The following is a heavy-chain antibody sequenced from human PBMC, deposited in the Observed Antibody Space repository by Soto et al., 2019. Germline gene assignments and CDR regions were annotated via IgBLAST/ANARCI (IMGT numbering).Heavy chain of an antibody. CDR2: IFSNDEK. CDR3: ASTYSTSWYWFDP. CDR1: GFSLSNAGLG. Sequence: QVTVKESGPVLVKPTETLTLTCTVSGFSLSNAGLGVSWIRQPPGKALEWLAHIFSNDEKSYSTSLKSRLTISKDTSKIQLVLTMTNMDPVDTATYYCASTYSTSWYWFDPWGQGTLVTVSS. V-gene: IGHV2-26*04. D-gene: IGHD6-13*01. J-gene: IGHJ5*02.